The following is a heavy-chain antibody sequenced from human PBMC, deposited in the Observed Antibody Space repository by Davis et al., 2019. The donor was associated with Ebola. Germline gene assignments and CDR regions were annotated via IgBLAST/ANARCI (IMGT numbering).Heavy chain of an antibody. V-gene: IGHV3-23*01. CDR3: AKAGGTTLITLVDRWMDV. J-gene: IGHJ6*02. D-gene: IGHD3-16*01. CDR2: ISDSGGTT. Sequence: PGGSLRLSCAASGFTFTSYAMTWVRQAPGKGLQWVSAISDSGGTTYSADSVKGRFTISRDNSKNTVNLKMNSLRADDTAVYYCAKAGGTTLITLVDRWMDVWGQGTTVTVSS. CDR1: GFTFTSYA.